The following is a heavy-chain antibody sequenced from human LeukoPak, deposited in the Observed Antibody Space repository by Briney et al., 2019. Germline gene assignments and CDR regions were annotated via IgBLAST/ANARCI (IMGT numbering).Heavy chain of an antibody. CDR2: IYYSGST. CDR1: GGSISSYY. J-gene: IGHJ4*02. Sequence: SETLSLTCTVSGGSISSYYWSGIRQPPGKGLEWIGYIYYSGSTNYNPSLKSRVTISVDTSKNQFSLKLSSVTAADTAVYYCGRAGPGAFFDHWGRGALVTVSS. CDR3: GRAGPGAFFDH. V-gene: IGHV4-59*01. D-gene: IGHD2-2*01.